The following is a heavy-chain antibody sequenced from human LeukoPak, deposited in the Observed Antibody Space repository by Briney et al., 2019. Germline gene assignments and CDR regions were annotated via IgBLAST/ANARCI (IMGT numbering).Heavy chain of an antibody. Sequence: SETLSLTCAVYGGSFSGYYWSWIRQPPGKGLEWIGEINHSGSTNYNPSLKSRVTISVDTSKNQFSLKLSSVTAADTAVYYCARRRWSGSGTYPLYYFDYWGQGTLVTVSS. D-gene: IGHD3-10*01. CDR2: INHSGST. CDR1: GGSFSGYY. V-gene: IGHV4-34*01. CDR3: ARRRWSGSGTYPLYYFDY. J-gene: IGHJ4*02.